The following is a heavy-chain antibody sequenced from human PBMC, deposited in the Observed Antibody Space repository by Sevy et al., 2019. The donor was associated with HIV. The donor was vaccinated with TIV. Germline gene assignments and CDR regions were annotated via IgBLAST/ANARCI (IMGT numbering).Heavy chain of an antibody. Sequence: GGSLRLSCAASGFTFSSYSMNWVRQAPGKGLEWVSSISGISNYIYYADSVQGRFSISRDNAKDSLYLQMNSLRVEDTAIYYRGRSVQSYDAFDIWGQGTMVTVSS. CDR1: GFTFSSYS. CDR2: ISGISNYI. V-gene: IGHV3-21*01. J-gene: IGHJ3*02. D-gene: IGHD6-6*01. CDR3: GRSVQSYDAFDI.